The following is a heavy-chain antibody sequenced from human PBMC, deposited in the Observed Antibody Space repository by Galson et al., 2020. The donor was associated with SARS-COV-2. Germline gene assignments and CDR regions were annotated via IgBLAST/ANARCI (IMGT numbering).Heavy chain of an antibody. Sequence: GGSLRLSCAASGFTFSSYWMSWVRQAPGKGLEWVANIKQDGSETYYVDSVKGRFTISRDNAKNSLYLQMNSLRAEDTAVYYCARESGYSSNSPPTYYYYGMDVWGQGTTVTVSS. CDR2: IKQDGSET. D-gene: IGHD6-13*01. CDR3: ARESGYSSNSPPTYYYYGMDV. J-gene: IGHJ6*02. V-gene: IGHV3-7*01. CDR1: GFTFSSYW.